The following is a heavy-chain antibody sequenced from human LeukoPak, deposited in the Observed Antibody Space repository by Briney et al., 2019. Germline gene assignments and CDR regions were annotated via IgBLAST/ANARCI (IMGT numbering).Heavy chain of an antibody. CDR3: ARGNGDRPFDY. CDR2: INHSGST. J-gene: IGHJ4*02. Sequence: SETLSLTCAVYGGSFSGFYWSWIRQPPGKGLEWIGEINHSGSTNYNPSLKSRVTISVDTSKNQFSLKLSSVTAADTAVYYCARGNGDRPFDYWGQGTLVTVSS. CDR1: GGSFSGFY. D-gene: IGHD4-17*01. V-gene: IGHV4-34*01.